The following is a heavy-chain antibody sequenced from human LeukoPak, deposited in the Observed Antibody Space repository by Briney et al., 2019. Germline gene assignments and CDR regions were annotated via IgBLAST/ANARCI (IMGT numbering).Heavy chain of an antibody. V-gene: IGHV1-69*13. D-gene: IGHD1-26*01. CDR2: IIPIFGTA. CDR3: ARDLSRGSTYFDY. Sequence: GASVNVSCTASGGTFSSYAISWVRQAPGQGLEWMGGIIPIFGTANYAQKFQGRVTITADESTSTAYMELSSLRSEDTAVYYCARDLSRGSTYFDYWGQGTLVTVSS. J-gene: IGHJ4*02. CDR1: GGTFSSYA.